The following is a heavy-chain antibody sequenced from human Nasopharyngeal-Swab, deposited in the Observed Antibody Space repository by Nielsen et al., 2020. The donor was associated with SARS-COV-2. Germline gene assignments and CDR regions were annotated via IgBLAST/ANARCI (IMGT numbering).Heavy chain of an antibody. CDR2: INHGGGT. J-gene: IGHJ4*02. CDR1: GASISSYY. CDR3: ARGRQQWLIYDY. D-gene: IGHD6-19*01. Sequence: SETLSLTCTVSGASISSYYWTWIRQPPGKGLEWIGEINHGGGTNYNPSLKSRVTISVDTSKNQFSLNLSSVTAADTAVYYCARGRQQWLIYDYWGQGTLVTVSS. V-gene: IGHV4-34*01.